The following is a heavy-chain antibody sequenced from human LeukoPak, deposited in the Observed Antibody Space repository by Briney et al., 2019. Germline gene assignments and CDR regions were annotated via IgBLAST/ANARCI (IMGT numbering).Heavy chain of an antibody. CDR2: ISSGGSTI. CDR1: GFTFSSYE. CDR3: AREPPTVTTLWGQTGGDYFDY. J-gene: IGHJ4*02. Sequence: PGGSLRLSCAASGFTFSSYEMNWVRQAPGKGLEWVSYISSGGSTIYYADSVKGRFTISRDNAKNSLYLQMNSLRAEDTAVYYCAREPPTVTTLWGQTGGDYFDYWGQGTLVTVSS. V-gene: IGHV3-48*03. D-gene: IGHD4-11*01.